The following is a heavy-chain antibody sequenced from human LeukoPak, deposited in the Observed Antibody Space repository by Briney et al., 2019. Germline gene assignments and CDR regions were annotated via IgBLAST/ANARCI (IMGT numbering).Heavy chain of an antibody. J-gene: IGHJ6*04. D-gene: IGHD3-10*01. V-gene: IGHV1-69*13. CDR1: GGTFSSYA. CDR3: ARGEAYYYGSGSTYYYYYGMDV. Sequence: GASVKVSCKASGGTFSSYAISWVRQAPGQGLEWMGGIIPIFGTANYAQKFQGRVTTTADESTSTAYMELSSLRSEDTAVYYCARGEAYYYGSGSTYYYYYGMDVWGKGTTVTVSS. CDR2: IIPIFGTA.